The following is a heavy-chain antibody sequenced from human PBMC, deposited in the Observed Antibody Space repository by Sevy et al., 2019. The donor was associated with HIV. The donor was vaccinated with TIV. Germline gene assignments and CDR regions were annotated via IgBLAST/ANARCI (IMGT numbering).Heavy chain of an antibody. CDR3: ARSPPVVVVPGAPSWFDP. V-gene: IGHV4-34*01. D-gene: IGHD2-2*01. CDR2: INESGIT. Sequence: SETRSLTCAVHDGSFSGYYWNWIRQLPGKGLEWIGEINESGITYYNPSLKSQVTISVDTSKKQFSLKLNSVTAVDSAVYFCARSPPVVVVPGAPSWFDPWGQGTLVTVSS. J-gene: IGHJ5*02. CDR1: DGSFSGYY.